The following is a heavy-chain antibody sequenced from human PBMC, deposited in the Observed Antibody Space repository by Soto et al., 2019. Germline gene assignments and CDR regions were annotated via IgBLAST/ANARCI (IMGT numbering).Heavy chain of an antibody. Sequence: SLRLSCAASGFTFSTYGMHWIRQVPGKGLVWVSRISWNSGSIGYADSVKGRFTISRDNAKNSLYLQMNSLRAEDTALYYCAKDLGYYGSGSYLGGLFDYWGQGTLVTVSS. CDR2: ISWNSGSI. CDR1: GFTFSTYG. V-gene: IGHV3-9*01. CDR3: AKDLGYYGSGSYLGGLFDY. D-gene: IGHD3-10*01. J-gene: IGHJ4*02.